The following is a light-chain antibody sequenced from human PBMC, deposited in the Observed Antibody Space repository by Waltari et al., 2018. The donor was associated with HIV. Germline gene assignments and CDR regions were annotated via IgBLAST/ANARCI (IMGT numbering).Light chain of an antibody. Sequence: IVMTQSPATLSVSPGERATLSCRASQSVSNKLAWYQQKPGQAPRLLMYDASTRVTGIPARFCGSGSGTDFTLTISSLQSGDFAIYYCQQYNNWLTFGGGTKVEIK. CDR2: DAS. V-gene: IGKV3-15*01. J-gene: IGKJ4*01. CDR1: QSVSNK. CDR3: QQYNNWLT.